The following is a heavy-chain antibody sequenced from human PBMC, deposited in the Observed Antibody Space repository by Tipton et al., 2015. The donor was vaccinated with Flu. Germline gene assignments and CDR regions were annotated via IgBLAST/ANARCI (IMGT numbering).Heavy chain of an antibody. CDR1: GGSFSGYY. D-gene: IGHD6-13*01. Sequence: TLSLTCAVYGGSFSGYYWSWIRQPQGKGLEWIGEINHSGSTNYNPSLKSRVTISVDTSKNHFSLKLSSVTAADTAVYYCASSGYSSSWYTFPYKYWGRGTLVTVSS. J-gene: IGHJ4*02. CDR2: INHSGST. CDR3: ASSGYSSSWYTFPYKY. V-gene: IGHV4-34*01.